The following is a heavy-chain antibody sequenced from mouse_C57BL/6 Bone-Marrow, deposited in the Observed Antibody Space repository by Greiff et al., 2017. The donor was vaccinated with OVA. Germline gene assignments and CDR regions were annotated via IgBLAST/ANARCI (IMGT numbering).Heavy chain of an antibody. CDR3: ARGGWLLAY. CDR2: IYPRSGNT. CDR1: GYTFTSYG. J-gene: IGHJ3*01. V-gene: IGHV1-81*01. D-gene: IGHD2-3*01. Sequence: QVQLKQSGAELARPGASVKLSCKASGYTFTSYGISWVKQRTGQGLEWIGEIYPRSGNTYYNEKFKGKATLTADKSSSTAYMELRSLTSEDSAVYFCARGGWLLAYWGQGTLVTVSA.